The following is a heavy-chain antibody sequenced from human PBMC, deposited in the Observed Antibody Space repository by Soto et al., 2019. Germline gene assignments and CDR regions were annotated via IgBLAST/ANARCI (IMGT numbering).Heavy chain of an antibody. Sequence: PGESLKNCYKGSGYSFTSYWISWVRQVPGKGLEWMGRIDPSDSYTNYSPSFQGHVTISADKSISTAYLQWSSLKASATAMYYCARFTFNYCSGGSCDIDYWGQGTLVTVSS. CDR2: IDPSDSYT. J-gene: IGHJ4*02. V-gene: IGHV5-10-1*01. D-gene: IGHD2-15*01. CDR1: GYSFTSYW. CDR3: ARFTFNYCSGGSCDIDY.